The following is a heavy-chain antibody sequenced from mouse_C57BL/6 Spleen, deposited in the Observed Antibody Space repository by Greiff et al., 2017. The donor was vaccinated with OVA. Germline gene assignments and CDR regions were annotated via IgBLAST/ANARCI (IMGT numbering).Heavy chain of an antibody. CDR2: IDPSDSSP. J-gene: IGHJ1*03. CDR1: GYTFTSYW. V-gene: IGHV1-50*01. CDR3: ARRGYYYDSSPLWYVDV. D-gene: IGHD2-4*01. Sequence: QVQLQRPGAELVKPGASVKLSCKASGYTFTSYWMQWVKQRPGQGLEWIGEIDPSDSSPNSNQKFKGKATLTVDTSSSTATMQLSSLTSEDSAVYYCARRGYYYDSSPLWYVDVWGTGTTVTVSS.